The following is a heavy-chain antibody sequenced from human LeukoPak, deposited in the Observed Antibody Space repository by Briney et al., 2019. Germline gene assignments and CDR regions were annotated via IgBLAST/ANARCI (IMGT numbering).Heavy chain of an antibody. CDR3: ARDLYYYDSSGYSNY. CDR1: GFTFSSFS. Sequence: PGGSLRLSCGASGFTFSSFSMNWVRQAPGKGLEWVSSITPTSSYIYYADSVKGRFTISRDNAKNSLYLQMNSLRAEDTAVYYCARDLYYYDSSGYSNYWGQGTLVTVSS. D-gene: IGHD3-22*01. CDR2: ITPTSSYI. J-gene: IGHJ4*02. V-gene: IGHV3-21*01.